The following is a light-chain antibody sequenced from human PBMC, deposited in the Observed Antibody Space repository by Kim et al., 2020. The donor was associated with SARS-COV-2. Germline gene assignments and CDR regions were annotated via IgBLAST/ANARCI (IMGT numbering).Light chain of an antibody. CDR2: GAS. CDR1: QSVSSN. CDR3: QQYNNWPLT. Sequence: ASPGERATLSCRASQSVSSNLAWYQQKPVQAPRLLIYGASTRATGIPARFSGSGSGTEFTLTISSLQSEDFAVYYCQQYNNWPLTFGGGTKVDIK. V-gene: IGKV3-15*01. J-gene: IGKJ4*01.